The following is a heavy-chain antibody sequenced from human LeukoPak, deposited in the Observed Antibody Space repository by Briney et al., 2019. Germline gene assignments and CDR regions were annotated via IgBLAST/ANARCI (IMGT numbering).Heavy chain of an antibody. CDR1: GGSISNGDYY. Sequence: SETLSLTCTVSGGSISNGDYYWGWIRQPPGKGLEWIGSIYYSGSTYYNPSLKSRVTISLDTSKNQFSLKLSSVTAADTAIYYCARDFSSSSTVYYYYYMDVWGKGTTVTVSS. CDR2: IYYSGST. J-gene: IGHJ6*03. D-gene: IGHD6-6*01. V-gene: IGHV4-39*07. CDR3: ARDFSSSSTVYYYYYMDV.